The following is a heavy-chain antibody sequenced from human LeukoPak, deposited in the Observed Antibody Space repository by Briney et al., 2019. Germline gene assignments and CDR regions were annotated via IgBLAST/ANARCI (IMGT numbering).Heavy chain of an antibody. CDR3: ARGPDCGGDCHLDY. J-gene: IGHJ4*02. Sequence: GGSLRLSCAASGFTFSSYSMNWVRQAPGKGLEWVSYISSSSSTIYYADSVKGRFTISRDNAKNSLYLQMNSLRAEDTAVYYCARGPDCGGDCHLDYWGQGTLVTVSS. CDR2: ISSSSSTI. V-gene: IGHV3-48*01. CDR1: GFTFSSYS. D-gene: IGHD2-21*02.